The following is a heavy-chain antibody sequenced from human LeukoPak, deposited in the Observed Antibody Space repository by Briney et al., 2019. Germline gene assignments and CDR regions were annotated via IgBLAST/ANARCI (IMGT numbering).Heavy chain of an antibody. J-gene: IGHJ4*02. D-gene: IGHD2-2*01. V-gene: IGHV3-15*01. Sequence: GGSLRLSCEASGFSFSNAWMSWVRQAPGKGLEWVGRITSETDGGTTDYAAPVRGRFIISRDDSKNTLYLLMNNLKTEDTAIYYCTTLYQLDYWGQGTLLTVSS. CDR2: ITSETDGGTT. CDR1: GFSFSNAW. CDR3: TTLYQLDY.